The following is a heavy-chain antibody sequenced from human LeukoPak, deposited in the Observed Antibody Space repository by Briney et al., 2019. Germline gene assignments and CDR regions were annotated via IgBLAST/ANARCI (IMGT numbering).Heavy chain of an antibody. CDR1: GFSIGNHG. D-gene: IGHD3-16*01. CDR2: ISHDGGAK. J-gene: IGHJ5*02. Sequence: GTSLRLSCGVSGFSIGNHGMHWIRQAPDKGLEWVAMISHDGGAKYYGDSVKGRLTISRDNSDNTLYLQMNSLRVEDTAVYYCARDLDWLDPWGQGTLVTVSS. CDR3: ARDLDWLDP. V-gene: IGHV3-30*03.